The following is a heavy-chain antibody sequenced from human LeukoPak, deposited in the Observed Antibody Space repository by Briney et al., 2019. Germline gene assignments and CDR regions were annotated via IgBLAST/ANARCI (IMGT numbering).Heavy chain of an antibody. Sequence: SSETLSLTCAVYGGSFSGYYWSWIRQPPGKGLEWIGSIYYSGSTYYNPSLKSRVTISVDTSKNQFSLKLSSVTAADTAVYYCARDLSGDGYNFFNYWGQGTLVTVSS. D-gene: IGHD5-24*01. CDR3: ARDLSGDGYNFFNY. V-gene: IGHV4-34*01. J-gene: IGHJ4*02. CDR1: GGSFSGYY. CDR2: IYYSGST.